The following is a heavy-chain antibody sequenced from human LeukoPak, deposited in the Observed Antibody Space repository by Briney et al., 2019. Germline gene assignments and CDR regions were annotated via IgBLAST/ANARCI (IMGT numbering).Heavy chain of an antibody. D-gene: IGHD4-17*01. CDR2: IYTSGST. Sequence: SETLSLTCTVSGGSISSYYWSWIRQPAGKGLEWIGRIYTSGSTNYNPSLKSRVTMSVDTSKNQFSLKLSSVTAADTAVYYCASLTATTRYYMDVWGKGTTVTVSS. CDR3: ASLTATTRYYMDV. CDR1: GGSISSYY. V-gene: IGHV4-4*07. J-gene: IGHJ6*03.